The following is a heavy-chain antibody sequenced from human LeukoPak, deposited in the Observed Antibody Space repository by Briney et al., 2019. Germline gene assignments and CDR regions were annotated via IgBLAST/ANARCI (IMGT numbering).Heavy chain of an antibody. CDR2: IKQDGSEK. CDR1: GFTFSSYW. D-gene: IGHD6-13*01. CDR3: AKVSSSTRTRAFDP. Sequence: GGSLRLSCAASGFTFSSYWMSWVRQAPGKGLEWVANIKQDGSEKYYVDSVKGRFTISRDNSKNTLYLQMNSLRAEDTAVYYCAKVSSSTRTRAFDPWGQGTLVTVSS. V-gene: IGHV3-7*03. J-gene: IGHJ5*02.